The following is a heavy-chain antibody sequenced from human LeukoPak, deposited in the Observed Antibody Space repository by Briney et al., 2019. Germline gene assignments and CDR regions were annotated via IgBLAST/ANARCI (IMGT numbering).Heavy chain of an antibody. V-gene: IGHV3-23*01. J-gene: IGHJ4*02. D-gene: IGHD3-9*01. CDR1: GFTFSSYA. CDR3: AKTLMDILTGYYTPYYFDY. CDR2: ISGSGGST. Sequence: GGSLRLSCAASGFTFSSYAMSWVRQAPGKGLEWVSAISGSGGSTYYADSVKGRFTISRDNFKNTLYLQMNSLRAEDTAVYYCAKTLMDILTGYYTPYYFDYWGQGTLVTVSS.